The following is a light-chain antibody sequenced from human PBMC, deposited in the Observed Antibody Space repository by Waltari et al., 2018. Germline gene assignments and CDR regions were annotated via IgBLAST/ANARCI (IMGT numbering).Light chain of an antibody. V-gene: IGLV2-23*02. CDR2: EVS. CDR3: CSYAGSRTYV. Sequence: QSALTQPAPVSGSPGQSLTFSCTGTSRDVGTFNLVSWYPPHPGQVPNLIIYEVSKRPSGVSNHFSGSKSGNTASLTISGLRAEDEADYYCCSYAGSRTYVFGTGTKVTVL. CDR1: SRDVGTFNL. J-gene: IGLJ1*01.